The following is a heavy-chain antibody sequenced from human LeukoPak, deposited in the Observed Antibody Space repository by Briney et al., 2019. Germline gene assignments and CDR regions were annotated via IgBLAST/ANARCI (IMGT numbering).Heavy chain of an antibody. J-gene: IGHJ4*02. V-gene: IGHV4-4*07. CDR2: IYTSGST. CDR3: ARDRYYYGSGSYYFDY. Sequence: SETLSLTCTVSGGSISSYYWSWIRQPAGKGLEWIGRIYTSGSTNYNPSLKSRVTMSVDTSKNQFSLKLSSVTAADTAVYYCARDRYYYGSGSYYFDYWGQGTLVTVSS. CDR1: GGSISSYY. D-gene: IGHD3-10*01.